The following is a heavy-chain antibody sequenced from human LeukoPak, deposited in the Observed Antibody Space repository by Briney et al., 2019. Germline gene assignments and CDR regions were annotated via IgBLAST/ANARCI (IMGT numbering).Heavy chain of an antibody. Sequence: GRSLRLSCAASRFTFNNYGMHWVRQAPGKGLEWVAVIATDGRDKKYADSVKGRFTISRDNSKNTLYLEMNSLRPEDTAVYHCAKDSKVAAAGYFFDYWGQGTLVTVSS. J-gene: IGHJ4*02. V-gene: IGHV3-30*18. CDR1: RFTFNNYG. CDR2: IATDGRDK. CDR3: AKDSKVAAAGYFFDY. D-gene: IGHD6-13*01.